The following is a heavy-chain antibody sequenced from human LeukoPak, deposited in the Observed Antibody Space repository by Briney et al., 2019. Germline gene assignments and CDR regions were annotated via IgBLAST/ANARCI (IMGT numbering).Heavy chain of an antibody. V-gene: IGHV1-69*05. Sequence: GSSVKVSCKASGGTFSSYAISWVRQAPGQGLEWMGGIIPIFGTANYAQKFQGRVTITTDESTSTAYMELSSLRSEDTAVYYCARVEYQLLYPIGYYYYMDVWGKGTTVTVSS. D-gene: IGHD2-2*02. CDR1: GGTFSSYA. J-gene: IGHJ6*03. CDR3: ARVEYQLLYPIGYYYYMDV. CDR2: IIPIFGTA.